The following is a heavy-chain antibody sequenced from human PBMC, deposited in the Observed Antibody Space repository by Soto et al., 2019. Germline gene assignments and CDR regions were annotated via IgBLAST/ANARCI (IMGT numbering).Heavy chain of an antibody. D-gene: IGHD2-15*01. Sequence: KGLEWLAVISYDGSNKYYADSVKGRFTISRDNSKNTLYLQMNSLRAEDTAVFFFFQAEDGIRDTVPVSAFLLNRSSDL. CDR2: ISYDGSNK. J-gene: IGHJ2*01. CDR3: FQAEDGIRDTVPVSAFLLNRSSDL. V-gene: IGHV3-30*03.